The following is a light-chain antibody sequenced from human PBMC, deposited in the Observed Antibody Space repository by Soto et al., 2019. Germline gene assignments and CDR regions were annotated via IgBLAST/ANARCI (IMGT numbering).Light chain of an antibody. CDR1: ISNIGGNT. J-gene: IGLJ2*01. Sequence: QAVVTQPPSASGTPGQRVPISCSGSISNIGGNTVNWYQQLPGTAPKLLMYTNNQRPSGVPDRFSGSKSGTSASLAISGLQSEDEADYYCAAWDDSLNGVVFGGGTKLTVL. V-gene: IGLV1-44*01. CDR2: TNN. CDR3: AAWDDSLNGVV.